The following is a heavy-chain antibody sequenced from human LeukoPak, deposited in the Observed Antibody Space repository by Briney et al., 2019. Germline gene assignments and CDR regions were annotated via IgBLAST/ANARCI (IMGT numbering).Heavy chain of an antibody. CDR3: AREATVTTTNYYYYYGMDV. J-gene: IGHJ6*02. Sequence: SETLSLTCTVSGGSISSSSYYWGWIRQPPGKGLEWIGSIYYSGSTYYNPSLKSRVAISVDTSKNQFSLKLSSVTAADTAVYYCAREATVTTTNYYYYYGMDVWGQGTTVTVSS. V-gene: IGHV4-39*02. CDR2: IYYSGST. D-gene: IGHD4-4*01. CDR1: GGSISSSSYY.